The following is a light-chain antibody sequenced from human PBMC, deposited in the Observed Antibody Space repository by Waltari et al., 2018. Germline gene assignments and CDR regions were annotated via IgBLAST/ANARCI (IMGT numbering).Light chain of an antibody. V-gene: IGLV2-11*01. CDR2: DVT. CDR3: CSYAGSYTWV. Sequence: SALTQPRPVSGSPGQSATIPCTGTTNDLGSFNYVPWYQQHPGKAPKLIILDVTKRPSGVPDRLSGSKSGNTASLTISGLRAEDEAEYYCCSYAGSYTWVFGGGTKLTVV. J-gene: IGLJ3*02. CDR1: TNDLGSFNY.